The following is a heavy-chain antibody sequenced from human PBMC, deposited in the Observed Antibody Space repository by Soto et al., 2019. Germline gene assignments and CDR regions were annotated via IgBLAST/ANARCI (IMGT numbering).Heavy chain of an antibody. J-gene: IGHJ5*02. D-gene: IGHD5-18*01. CDR3: SRFTGEIQEICFDS. CDR2: IDPSDSYT. Sequence: GKGLEWMGTIDPSDSYTNYSPSFQGHVTLSVDKSVNTAYLQWSSLKASDTAMYYCSRFTGEIQEICFDSSGQRTL. V-gene: IGHV5-10-1*01.